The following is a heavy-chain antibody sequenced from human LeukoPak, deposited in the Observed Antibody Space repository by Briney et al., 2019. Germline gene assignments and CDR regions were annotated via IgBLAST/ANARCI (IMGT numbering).Heavy chain of an antibody. V-gene: IGHV3-30*02. CDR3: AKDPGAGYYDSSGYGPLDY. CDR2: IRYDGSNK. J-gene: IGHJ4*02. CDR1: GFTFSSYG. D-gene: IGHD3-22*01. Sequence: GGSLRLSCAASGFTFSSYGMHWVRQAPGKGLEWVAFIRYDGSNKYYADSVKGRFTISRDNSKNTLYLQMNSLRAEDTAAYYCAKDPGAGYYDSSGYGPLDYWGQGTLVTVSS.